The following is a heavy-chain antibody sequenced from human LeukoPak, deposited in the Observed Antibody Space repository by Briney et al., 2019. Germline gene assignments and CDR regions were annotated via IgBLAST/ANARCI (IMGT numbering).Heavy chain of an antibody. CDR3: TTETYSSSWYGTWFDP. J-gene: IGHJ5*02. Sequence: GGSLRLSCTASGFTFTNAWMTWVRQAPGKGLEWVGRIKSKTDGGTTDYAAPVKGRFTISRDDSKDTLFLQMNSLKAEDTAIYYCTTETYSSSWYGTWFDPWGQGTLVTVSS. D-gene: IGHD6-13*01. CDR1: GFTFTNAW. CDR2: IKSKTDGGTT. V-gene: IGHV3-15*01.